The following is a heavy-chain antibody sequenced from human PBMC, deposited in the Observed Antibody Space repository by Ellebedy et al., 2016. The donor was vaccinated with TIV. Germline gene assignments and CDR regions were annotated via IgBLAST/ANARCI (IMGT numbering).Heavy chain of an antibody. CDR3: ARQGGSGYYYDY. CDR2: IYTSGST. CDR1: GGSFSGYY. J-gene: IGHJ4*02. D-gene: IGHD3-22*01. Sequence: SDTLSLTXAVYGGSFSGYYWSWIRQPAGKGLEWIGRIYTSGSTNYNPSLKSRVTMSVDTSKNQFSLKLSSVTAADTAVYYCARQGGSGYYYDYWGQGTLVTVSS. V-gene: IGHV4-59*10.